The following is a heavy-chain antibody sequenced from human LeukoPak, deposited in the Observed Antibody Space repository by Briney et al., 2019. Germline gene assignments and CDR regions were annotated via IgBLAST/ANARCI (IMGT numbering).Heavy chain of an antibody. Sequence: SETLSLTCTVSGYSISSGYVWGWIRQPPGKGLEWIGSIHYGGSTYHNPSLKSRLTMSADTSKNQFSLKLSSVTAADTAVYFCARHQVVTGLDRFDIWGQGTLVTVSS. CDR1: GYSISSGYV. CDR3: ARHQVVTGLDRFDI. CDR2: IHYGGST. V-gene: IGHV4-38-2*02. J-gene: IGHJ4*02. D-gene: IGHD2-21*02.